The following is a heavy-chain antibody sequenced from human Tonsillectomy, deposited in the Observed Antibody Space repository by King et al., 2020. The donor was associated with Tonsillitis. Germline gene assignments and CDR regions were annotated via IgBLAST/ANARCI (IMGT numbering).Heavy chain of an antibody. CDR1: GYSFPNYW. CDR2: IDPTDSYT. D-gene: IGHD6-19*01. Sequence: VQLVESGAEVRKPGESLRISCKDSGYSFPNYWISWVRQMPGKGLEWMGKIDPTDSYTHYNPSFQGHVTISADKSISTVYVQWTSLKASDTAMYYCARRSMAVSGDAFDVWGQGTMVTVSS. CDR3: ARRSMAVSGDAFDV. J-gene: IGHJ3*01. V-gene: IGHV5-10-1*03.